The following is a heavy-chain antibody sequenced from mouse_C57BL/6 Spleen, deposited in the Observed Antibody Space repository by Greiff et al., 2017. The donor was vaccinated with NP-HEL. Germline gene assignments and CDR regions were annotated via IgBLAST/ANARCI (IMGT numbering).Heavy chain of an antibody. Sequence: EVKLVESGGDLVKPGGSLKLSCAASGFTFSSYGMSWVRQTPDKRLEWVATISSGGSYTYYPDSVKGRFTISRDNAKNTLYLQMSSLKSEDTAMYYCARHPHYYGSSYGTYYYAMDYWGQGTSVTVSS. CDR3: ARHPHYYGSSYGTYYYAMDY. D-gene: IGHD1-1*01. V-gene: IGHV5-6*01. CDR2: ISSGGSYT. CDR1: GFTFSSYG. J-gene: IGHJ4*01.